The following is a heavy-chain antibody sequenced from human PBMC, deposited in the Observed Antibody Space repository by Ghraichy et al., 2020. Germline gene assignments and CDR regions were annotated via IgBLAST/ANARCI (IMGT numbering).Heavy chain of an antibody. CDR1: GLAVSANY. Sequence: GGSLRLSFAASGLAVSANYMNWVRQASGKGLEWVSVLYPDGVDSYADSVRGRFIISRDISKNTLYLQMNSLRPEDTAVYYCATVLRHYYGSGSYDSWGQGTLVTVSS. D-gene: IGHD3-10*01. CDR3: ATVLRHYYGSGSYDS. V-gene: IGHV3-66*02. CDR2: LYPDGVD. J-gene: IGHJ5*01.